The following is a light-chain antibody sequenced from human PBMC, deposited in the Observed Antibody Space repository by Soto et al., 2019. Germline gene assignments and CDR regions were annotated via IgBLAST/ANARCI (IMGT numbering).Light chain of an antibody. J-gene: IGLJ3*02. CDR2: EVS. Sequence: QSALTQPASVSGSPGQSITISCTGTSSDVGGYNYVAWYPHHPGKAPKLMIYEVSNRTSGVSNRVSGAKSGNTASLTISGLQAEDEADYYCISYTSSSTPWVFGGGTKLTVL. V-gene: IGLV2-14*01. CDR1: SSDVGGYNY. CDR3: ISYTSSSTPWV.